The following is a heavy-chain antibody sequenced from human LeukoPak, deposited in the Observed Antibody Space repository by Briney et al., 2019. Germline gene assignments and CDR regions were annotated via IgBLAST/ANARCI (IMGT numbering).Heavy chain of an antibody. CDR1: GFTFDDYT. V-gene: IGHV3-43*01. J-gene: IGHJ4*02. Sequence: PGGSLRLSCAASGFTFDDYTMHWVRQAPGKGLEWVSFISWDGGNTNYAGSVKGRFTISRDNSKSSLYLQMNGLRPEDTAFYYCAKDIRAAGTNYLDYWGQGTLVTVSS. D-gene: IGHD6-13*01. CDR2: ISWDGGNT. CDR3: AKDIRAAGTNYLDY.